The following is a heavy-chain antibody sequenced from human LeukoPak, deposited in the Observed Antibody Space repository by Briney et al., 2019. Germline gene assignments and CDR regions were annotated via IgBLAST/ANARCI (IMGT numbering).Heavy chain of an antibody. Sequence: GGSLRLSCAASGFPLSKHWMTWVRQAPGKGLEWVATITQGGTDKFYVDSVKGRFTISRDNSKNTLYLQMNSLRAEDTAVYYCARTKGSGRQSGYYYYGMDVWGQGTTVTVSS. V-gene: IGHV3-7*01. CDR1: GFPLSKHW. CDR3: ARTKGSGRQSGYYYYGMDV. CDR2: ITQGGTDK. D-gene: IGHD3-10*01. J-gene: IGHJ6*02.